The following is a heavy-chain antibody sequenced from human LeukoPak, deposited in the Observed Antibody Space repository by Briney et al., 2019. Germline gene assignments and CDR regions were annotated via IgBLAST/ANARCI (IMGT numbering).Heavy chain of an antibody. Sequence: GASVKVSCKASGYTFTSFDINWVRQAPGQGLEWMGWISTYNGNTNYAQKLQGRVTMTTDTSTSTAYMELRSLRSDDTAVYYCARVRLVAVGARWFDPWGQGTLVTVSS. CDR3: ARVRLVAVGARWFDP. D-gene: IGHD2-15*01. J-gene: IGHJ5*02. CDR1: GYTFTSFD. V-gene: IGHV1-18*01. CDR2: ISTYNGNT.